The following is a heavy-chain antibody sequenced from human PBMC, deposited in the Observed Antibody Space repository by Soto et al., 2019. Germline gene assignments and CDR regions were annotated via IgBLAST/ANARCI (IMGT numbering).Heavy chain of an antibody. CDR2: ISWDGTTQ. J-gene: IGHJ2*01. CDR3: AKTPVDYPLYWYFDL. Sequence: QVQLVESGGGVVQPGRSLRLSCAASGFTFSSYGLHWVRQSPGKGLEWVAIISWDGTTQYYADSVKGRFTISRDNSNNTLYLQMNSLRAEDTAVYYCAKTPVDYPLYWYFDLWGRGTLVTVSS. D-gene: IGHD4-17*01. V-gene: IGHV3-30*18. CDR1: GFTFSSYG.